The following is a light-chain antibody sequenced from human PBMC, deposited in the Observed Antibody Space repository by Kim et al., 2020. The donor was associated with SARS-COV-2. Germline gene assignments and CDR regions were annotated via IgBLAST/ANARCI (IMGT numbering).Light chain of an antibody. CDR3: QQYNNWPPLT. V-gene: IGKV3-15*01. CDR1: QSVSSN. CDR2: GAS. J-gene: IGKJ4*01. Sequence: VSPGERATLSCRASQSVSSNFAWYQQKPGRAPRLLIYGASTRATGTPASFSGSGSGTEFTLTISSLQSEDFAVYYCQQYNNWPPLTFGGGTKVEIK.